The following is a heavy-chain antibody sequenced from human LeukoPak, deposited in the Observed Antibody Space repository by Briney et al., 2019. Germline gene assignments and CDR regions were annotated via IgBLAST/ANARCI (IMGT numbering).Heavy chain of an antibody. CDR2: IYYSGST. J-gene: IGHJ5*02. V-gene: IGHV4-39*07. CDR1: GGSISSSSNY. Sequence: SETLSLTCTVSGGSISSSSNYWGWIRQPPGKGLEWIGSIYYSGSTYYNPSLKSRVTISVDTSKNQFSLKLSSVTAADTAVYYCAGLGWRPPVWWFDPWGQGTLVTVSS. D-gene: IGHD2-21*02. CDR3: AGLGWRPPVWWFDP.